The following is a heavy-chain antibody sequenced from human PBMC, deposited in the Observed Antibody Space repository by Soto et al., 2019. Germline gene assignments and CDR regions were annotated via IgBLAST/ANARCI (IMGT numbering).Heavy chain of an antibody. CDR2: ISSSGTCI. J-gene: IGHJ6*02. D-gene: IGHD2-2*01. V-gene: IGHV3-21*01. CDR3: ARDPSDCSSTSCWGYYALDV. Sequence: GGSLRLSCAASGFTFSTYSMNWVRQAPGKGLELVSSISSSGTCIHYADSLKGRFTISRDNAKNSLYLQMISLRAEDTAVYYCARDPSDCSSTSCWGYYALDVWGQGTTVTVSS. CDR1: GFTFSTYS.